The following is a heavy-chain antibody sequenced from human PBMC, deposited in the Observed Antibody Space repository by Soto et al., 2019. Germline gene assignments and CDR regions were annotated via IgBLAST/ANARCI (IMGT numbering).Heavy chain of an antibody. D-gene: IGHD4-17*01. CDR2: ISWNSGSI. J-gene: IGHJ4*02. CDR1: VFTFDDYA. CDR3: AKGADYGDYRPRFDY. Sequence: EVQLVESGGGLVQPGRSLRLSCAGSVFTFDDYAMHWVRQAPGKGLEWVSGISWNSGSIGYADSVKGRFTISRDNAKNSLYLQMNSLRAEDTALYYCAKGADYGDYRPRFDYWGQGTLVTVSS. V-gene: IGHV3-9*01.